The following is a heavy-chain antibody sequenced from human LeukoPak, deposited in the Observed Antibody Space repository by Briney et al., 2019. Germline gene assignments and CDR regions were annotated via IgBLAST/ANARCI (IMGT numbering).Heavy chain of an antibody. CDR1: GFTVSTDN. Sequence: RPGGSLRLPCAASGFTVSTDNMSWVRQVPGKGLEWVSVVYSGNDGTNYADSVRGRFTISRDDSKNMVYLQMNNLRLEDAAVYYCTKRSRGYYDYWGQGTLATASS. J-gene: IGHJ4*02. V-gene: IGHV3-66*02. D-gene: IGHD3-10*01. CDR2: VYSGNDGT. CDR3: TKRSRGYYDY.